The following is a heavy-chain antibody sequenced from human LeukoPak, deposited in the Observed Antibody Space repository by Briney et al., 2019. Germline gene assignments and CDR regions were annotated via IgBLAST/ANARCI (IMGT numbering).Heavy chain of an antibody. Sequence: SETLSLTCAVYGGSFSGYYWSWIRQPPGKGLEWIGEINHSGSTNYNPSLKSRVTISVDTSKNQFSLKLGSVTAADTAVYYCARLTLWFGAPDWGQGTLVTVSS. CDR3: ARLTLWFGAPD. J-gene: IGHJ4*02. D-gene: IGHD3-10*01. CDR2: INHSGST. CDR1: GGSFSGYY. V-gene: IGHV4-34*01.